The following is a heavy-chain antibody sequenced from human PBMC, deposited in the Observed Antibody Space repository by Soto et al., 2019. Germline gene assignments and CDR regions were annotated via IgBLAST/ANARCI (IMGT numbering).Heavy chain of an antibody. CDR3: ARHHGPTTSENWFDP. D-gene: IGHD5-12*01. CDR2: ISTYSGDT. J-gene: IGHJ5*02. V-gene: IGHV1-18*01. Sequence: GXSVKVSCKASGYTFTSYDINWVRQATVQGLEWMGWISTYSGDTKYAQKFQGRVTMTTDTSTTTAYLELRSLRSDDTAVYYCARHHGPTTSENWFDPWGQGTLVTVSS. CDR1: GYTFTSYD.